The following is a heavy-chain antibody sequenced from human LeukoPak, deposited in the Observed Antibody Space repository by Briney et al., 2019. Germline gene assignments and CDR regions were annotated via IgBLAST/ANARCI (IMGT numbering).Heavy chain of an antibody. V-gene: IGHV1-46*01. Sequence: ASVKVSCKASGYTFTSYYMHWVRQAPGQGLEWMGIINPSGGSTSYAQKFQGRVTMTRDTSTSTVYMELSSLRSEDTAVYYCARDWCSSTSCYQPLWYWGQGTLVTVSS. D-gene: IGHD2-2*01. CDR1: GYTFTSYY. CDR2: INPSGGST. CDR3: ARDWCSSTSCYQPLWY. J-gene: IGHJ4*02.